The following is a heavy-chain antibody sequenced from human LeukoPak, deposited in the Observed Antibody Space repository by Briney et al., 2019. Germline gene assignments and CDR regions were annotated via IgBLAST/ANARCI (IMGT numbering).Heavy chain of an antibody. CDR3: AIAYSAPLFGTVA. V-gene: IGHV3-66*01. D-gene: IGHD4-23*01. CDR1: GSIVSSYY. J-gene: IGHJ6*02. CDR2: VYSGGST. Sequence: GGSLRLSCLVSGSIVSSYYMSCVRQAPGKGLEWVSVVYSGGSTYYADSVKGRVAISRDNSKNTVFLQMSSVRAEDTAVYYCAIAYSAPLFGTVAWGQGTTVTVTS.